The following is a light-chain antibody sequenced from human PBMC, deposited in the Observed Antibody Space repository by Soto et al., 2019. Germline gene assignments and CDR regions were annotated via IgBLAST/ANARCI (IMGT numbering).Light chain of an antibody. V-gene: IGKV3-15*01. CDR1: QSVSSN. Sequence: EIVMTQSPATLSVTTGESATLSCRASQSVSSNLAWYRQKPGQAPRLLIYGASTRATGIPARFSGSGSGTEFTLTISSLQSEDFAVYYCQQYNNWPYTFGQGTKLEIK. J-gene: IGKJ2*01. CDR3: QQYNNWPYT. CDR2: GAS.